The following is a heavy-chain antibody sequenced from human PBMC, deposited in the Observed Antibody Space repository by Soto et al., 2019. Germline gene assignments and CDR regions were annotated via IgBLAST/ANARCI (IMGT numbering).Heavy chain of an antibody. J-gene: IGHJ4*02. CDR3: ATMNGYFEY. V-gene: IGHV3-23*01. D-gene: IGHD3-22*01. Sequence: LRLSCADSGFRFSSYSMSWVRQTPGKGPEWVAAITATGDRTYYADSVTGRFTISRDNSKKTHYLQMTSLRAEDTAMYYCATMNGYFEYWGQGTPVTVSS. CDR1: GFRFSSYS. CDR2: ITATGDRT.